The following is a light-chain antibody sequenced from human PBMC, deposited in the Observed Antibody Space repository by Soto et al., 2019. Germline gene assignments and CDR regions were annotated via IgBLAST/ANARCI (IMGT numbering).Light chain of an antibody. J-gene: IGKJ1*01. V-gene: IGKV3-11*01. Sequence: EIVLTQSPATLSLSPGERATLSCRASQSVSSYLAWYQQKPGQAPRLLIYDASNRATGIPARFSGSGAGTEFTLTISSLEPEDFAVYYCQQYGSSRWTFGQGTKVEIK. CDR2: DAS. CDR3: QQYGSSRWT. CDR1: QSVSSY.